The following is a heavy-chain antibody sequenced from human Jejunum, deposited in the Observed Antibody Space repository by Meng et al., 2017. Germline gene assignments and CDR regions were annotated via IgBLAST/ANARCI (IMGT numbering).Heavy chain of an antibody. V-gene: IGHV1-18*01. Sequence: VWVVECGAEVQRLGASVRVACEAFGQPFTSLGIDWVRQALGQGLEWMGWIHGDNGDTNNQQNLKGRLIMTTDKSSSKAYMELRSLRSYDTAVYYCARTLPHSSGDKRGLDYWGQGTLVTVSS. CDR2: IHGDNGDT. CDR1: GQPFTSLG. CDR3: ARTLPHSSGDKRGLDY. D-gene: IGHD1-26*01. J-gene: IGHJ4*02.